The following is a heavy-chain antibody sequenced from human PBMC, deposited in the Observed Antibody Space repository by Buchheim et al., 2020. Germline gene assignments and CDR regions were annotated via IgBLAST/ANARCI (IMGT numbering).Heavy chain of an antibody. Sequence: QVQLQESGPGLVKPSQTLSLTCTVSGGYISSGGYYWSWIRQHPGKGLEWIGYIYYSGSTYYNPSLKSRVTISVDTSKNQFYLKLSSVTAADTAVYYCARVSSRGAIAAAVDNWFDPWGQGTL. CDR2: IYYSGST. CDR1: GGYISSGGYY. D-gene: IGHD6-13*01. J-gene: IGHJ5*02. V-gene: IGHV4-31*03. CDR3: ARVSSRGAIAAAVDNWFDP.